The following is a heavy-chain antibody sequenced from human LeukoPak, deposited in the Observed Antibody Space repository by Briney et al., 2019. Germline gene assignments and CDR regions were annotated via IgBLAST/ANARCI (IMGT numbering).Heavy chain of an antibody. CDR1: GFIFSSYS. V-gene: IGHV3-48*01. Sequence: GGSLRLSCVGSGFIFSSYSMNWVRQAPGKGLERVSYISSSSTIYYADSVKGRFTISRDNAKNSLYLQMNSLRAEDTAAYYCARDRIEQQRTLGRSTSYYNYYYMTSGAKGPQSPSP. D-gene: IGHD6-13*01. J-gene: IGHJ6*03. CDR2: ISSSSTI. CDR3: ARDRIEQQRTLGRSTSYYNYYYMTS.